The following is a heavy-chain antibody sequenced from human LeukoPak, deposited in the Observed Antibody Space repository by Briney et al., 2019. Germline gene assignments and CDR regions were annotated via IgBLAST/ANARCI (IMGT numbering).Heavy chain of an antibody. Sequence: GESLKISCKGSGYIFSINWIGWVRQMPGKGLEWMGIIYPGDSDTRYNPSFRGQVIISADKSISTAYLQWSSLKASDTAMYYCARGGRSSYGMDVWGQGTTVTVSS. CDR3: ARGGRSSYGMDV. CDR1: GYIFSINW. J-gene: IGHJ6*02. CDR2: IYPGDSDT. V-gene: IGHV5-51*01. D-gene: IGHD1-26*01.